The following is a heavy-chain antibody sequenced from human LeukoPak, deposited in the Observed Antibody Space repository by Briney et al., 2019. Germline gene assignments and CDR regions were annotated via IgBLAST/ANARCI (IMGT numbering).Heavy chain of an antibody. D-gene: IGHD5-24*01. CDR1: GGAFRRLD. Sequence: SVKVSCKASGGAFRRLDLSWVRQAPGRGLEWMGGFLPIFGATNYAHKFQGRVTITTDEATSTAYMDLTSLKSDDTAVYYCVRGRDGYNHFDSWGQGTQVTVSS. J-gene: IGHJ4*02. V-gene: IGHV1-69*05. CDR2: FLPIFGAT. CDR3: VRGRDGYNHFDS.